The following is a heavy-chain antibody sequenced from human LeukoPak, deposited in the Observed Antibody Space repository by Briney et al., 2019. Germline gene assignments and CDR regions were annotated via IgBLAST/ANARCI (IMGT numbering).Heavy chain of an antibody. Sequence: GGSLRLSCAASGFTFSSYGMSWVRQAPGKGLEWVSAISGSGGSTYYAGSVKGRFTISRDNSKNTLYLQMNSLRAEDTAVYYCAKDQQNYGSGNDYWGQGTLVTVSS. CDR2: ISGSGGST. J-gene: IGHJ4*02. CDR3: AKDQQNYGSGNDY. CDR1: GFTFSSYG. D-gene: IGHD3-10*01. V-gene: IGHV3-23*01.